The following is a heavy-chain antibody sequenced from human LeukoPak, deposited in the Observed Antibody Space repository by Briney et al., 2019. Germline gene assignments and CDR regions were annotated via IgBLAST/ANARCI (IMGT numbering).Heavy chain of an antibody. J-gene: IGHJ5*02. CDR1: GCTFTSYD. CDR3: ARDHVYSSSWYGEVWFDP. CDR2: INTNTGNP. D-gene: IGHD6-13*01. V-gene: IGHV7-4-1*02. Sequence: GASVKVSCKASGCTFTSYDINWVRQATGQGLEWMGWINTNTGNPTYAQGFTGRFVFSLDTSVSTAYLQISSLKAEDTAVYYCARDHVYSSSWYGEVWFDPWGQGTLVTVSS.